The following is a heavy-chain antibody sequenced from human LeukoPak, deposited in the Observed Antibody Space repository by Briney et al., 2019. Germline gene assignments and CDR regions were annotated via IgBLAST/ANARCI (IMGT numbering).Heavy chain of an antibody. J-gene: IGHJ3*02. CDR3: AIPSTTGTIDDAFDI. V-gene: IGHV5-51*01. D-gene: IGHD1-1*01. CDR2: IYPGDSDT. CDR1: GYSFTSYW. Sequence: GESLKISCKGSGYSFTSYWIGWVRQMPGKGLEWMGIIYPGDSDTRYSPSFQGQATISADKSISTAYLQWSSLKASDTAMYYCAIPSTTGTIDDAFDIWGQGTMVTVSS.